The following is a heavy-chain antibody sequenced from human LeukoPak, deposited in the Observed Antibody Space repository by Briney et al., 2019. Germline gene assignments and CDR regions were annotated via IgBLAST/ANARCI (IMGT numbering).Heavy chain of an antibody. CDR2: IYTSGST. V-gene: IGHV4-4*07. J-gene: IGHJ4*02. CDR3: ARDHGTYYYDSSGYYGRRGFDY. Sequence: SETLSLTCTVSGGSISSYYRSWIRQPAGKGLEWIGRIYTSGSTNYNPSLKSRVTMSVDTSKNQFSLKLSSVTAADTAVYYCARDHGTYYYDSSGYYGRRGFDYWGQGTLVTVSS. D-gene: IGHD3-22*01. CDR1: GGSISSYY.